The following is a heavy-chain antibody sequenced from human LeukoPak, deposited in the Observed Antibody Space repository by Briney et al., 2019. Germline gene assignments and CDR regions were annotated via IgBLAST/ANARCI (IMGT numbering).Heavy chain of an antibody. CDR2: IIPIFGTA. Sequence: SVRVSCKASGGTFSSYAISWVRQAPGQGLEWMGGIIPIFGTANYAQKFQGRVTITADESTSTVYMELSSLRSEDTAVYYCARGYCSSTSCFFDYWGQGTLVTVSS. V-gene: IGHV1-69*13. CDR1: GGTFSSYA. CDR3: ARGYCSSTSCFFDY. J-gene: IGHJ4*02. D-gene: IGHD2-2*01.